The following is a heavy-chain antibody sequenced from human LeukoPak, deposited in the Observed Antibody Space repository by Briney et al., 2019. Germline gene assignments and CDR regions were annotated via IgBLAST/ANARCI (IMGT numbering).Heavy chain of an antibody. CDR2: IEYDGSKK. D-gene: IGHD2-2*01. CDR1: GFTFSSYV. Sequence: PGGSLRLSCAASGFTFSSYVMHWLRQAPGKGLEWVAFIEYDGSKKKYVDSVKGRFTISRDNSKSTLHLQMNSLRSDDTAVYYCARGYCSSTSCYAVDYWGQGTLVAVSS. V-gene: IGHV3-30*02. J-gene: IGHJ4*02. CDR3: ARGYCSSTSCYAVDY.